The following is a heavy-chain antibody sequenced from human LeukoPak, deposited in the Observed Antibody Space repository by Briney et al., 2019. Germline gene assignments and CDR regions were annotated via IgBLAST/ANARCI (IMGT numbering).Heavy chain of an antibody. J-gene: IGHJ4*02. V-gene: IGHV3-11*06. CDR2: ISGNSSDT. CDR3: ERDHINVRI. CDR1: GFTFSASY. Sequence: PGGSLRLSCVASGFTFSASYMTWVRQPPGKGLEWLSYISGNSSDTNYADSVKGRFTVSRDNAKNSLYLQMNSLRAEDTAVYYCERDHINVRIWGQGTLVTVSS. D-gene: IGHD1-14*01.